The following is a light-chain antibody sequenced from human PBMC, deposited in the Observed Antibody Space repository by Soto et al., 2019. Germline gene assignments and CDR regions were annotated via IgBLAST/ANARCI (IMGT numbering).Light chain of an antibody. CDR1: NIGSKR. CDR3: QVWDSNNDHYV. V-gene: IGLV3-21*02. J-gene: IGLJ1*01. Sequence: ELSQPPSVSVAPGQTARITCGGDNIGSKRVHWYQQRPGQAPVLVVYDDRDRPSGIPERFSGSNSGNTATLTISRVEAGDEAEYYCQVWDSNNDHYVFGTGTRSPS. CDR2: DDR.